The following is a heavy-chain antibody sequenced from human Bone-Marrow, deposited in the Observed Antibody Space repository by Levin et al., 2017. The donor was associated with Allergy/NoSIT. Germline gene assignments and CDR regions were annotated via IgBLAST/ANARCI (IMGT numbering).Heavy chain of an antibody. D-gene: IGHD1-20*01. CDR1: GDSITSADHH. Sequence: TSETLSLTCTVSGDSITSADHHWSWIRQSPGEGLEWIGYISPSGATSYNPSLRSRVSISLDTSKNQFSLKMNSVTAADTAVYYCASHLTGTSNMDVWGQGTTVTVSS. CDR2: ISPSGAT. J-gene: IGHJ6*02. V-gene: IGHV4-30-4*01. CDR3: ASHLTGTSNMDV.